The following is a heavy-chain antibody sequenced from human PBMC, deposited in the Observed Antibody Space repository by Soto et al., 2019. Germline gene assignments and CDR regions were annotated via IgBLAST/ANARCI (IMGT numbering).Heavy chain of an antibody. CDR2: IYPGDSDT. CDR1: GYSLTSYW. J-gene: IGHJ4*02. CDR3: ARRSSNVCGTWFQLDY. Sequence: RGESLKISCKGSGYSLTSYWIGWVRQMPGKGLEWMGIIYPGDSDTRYSPSFQGQVTISADKSISTAYLQWSSLKASDTAMYYCARRSSNVCGTWFQLDYWGQGTLVTVS. V-gene: IGHV5-51*01. D-gene: IGHD3-10*01.